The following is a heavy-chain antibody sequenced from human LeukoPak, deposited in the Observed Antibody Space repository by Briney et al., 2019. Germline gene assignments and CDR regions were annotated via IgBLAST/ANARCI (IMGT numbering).Heavy chain of an antibody. CDR1: GYTFTSYY. V-gene: IGHV1-46*01. J-gene: IGHJ4*02. CDR2: INPSGGST. Sequence: ASVKVSCKASGYTFTSYYMHWVRQAPGQGLEWMGIINPSGGSTSYAQKFQGRVTMTRDMSTSTVYMELSSLRSEDTAVYYCARGPESDYRYDSSGYYPGGFDYWGQGTLVTVSS. CDR3: ARGPESDYRYDSSGYYPGGFDY. D-gene: IGHD3-22*01.